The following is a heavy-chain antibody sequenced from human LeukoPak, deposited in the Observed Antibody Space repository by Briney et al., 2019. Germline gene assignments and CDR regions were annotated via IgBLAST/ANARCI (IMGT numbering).Heavy chain of an antibody. CDR2: TYYSGST. D-gene: IGHD6-13*01. Sequence: SETLSLTCTVSGGSVSSGSYYWSWIRQPPGKGLEWIGYTYYSGSTNYNPSLKSRVTISVDTSKNQFSLKLSSVTAADTAVYYCARGTIAAAGWFDPWGQGTLVTVSS. CDR3: ARGTIAAAGWFDP. V-gene: IGHV4-61*01. CDR1: GGSVSSGSYY. J-gene: IGHJ5*02.